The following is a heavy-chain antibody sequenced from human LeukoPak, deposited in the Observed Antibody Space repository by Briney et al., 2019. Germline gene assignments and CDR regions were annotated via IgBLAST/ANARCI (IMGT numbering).Heavy chain of an antibody. CDR3: ARGIGDYGDYTHDY. CDR1: GYTFTSYD. J-gene: IGHJ4*02. D-gene: IGHD4-17*01. V-gene: IGHV1-8*01. Sequence: APVKVSCKASGYTFTSYDINWVRRATGQGLEWMGWMNPNSGNTGYAQKFQGRVTMTRNTSISTAYMELSSLRSEDTAVYYCARGIGDYGDYTHDYWGQGTLVTVSS. CDR2: MNPNSGNT.